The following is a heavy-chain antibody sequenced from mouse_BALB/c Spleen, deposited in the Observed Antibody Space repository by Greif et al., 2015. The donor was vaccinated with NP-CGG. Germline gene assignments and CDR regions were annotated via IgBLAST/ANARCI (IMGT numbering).Heavy chain of an antibody. D-gene: IGHD4-1*01. CDR1: GYTFTSYY. J-gene: IGHJ3*01. CDR3: TRRGWDGAY. CDR2: INPSNGGT. Sequence: QVHVKQSGAELVKPGASVKLSCKASGYTFTSYYMYWVKQRPGQGLEWIGEINPSNGGTNFNEKFTSKATLTVDKSSSTAYMHLSSLTSEDSAVYYCTRRGWDGAYWGQGTLVTVSA. V-gene: IGHV1S81*02.